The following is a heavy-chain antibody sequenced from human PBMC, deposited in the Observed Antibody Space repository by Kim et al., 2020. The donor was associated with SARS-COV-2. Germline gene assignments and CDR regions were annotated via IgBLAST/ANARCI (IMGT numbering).Heavy chain of an antibody. D-gene: IGHD3-22*01. J-gene: IGHJ4*02. CDR2: ISAYNGNT. CDR3: ARDASRGYYDSSGYYLSYFDY. V-gene: IGHV1-18*01. CDR1: GYTFTSYG. Sequence: ASVKVSCKASGYTFTSYGISWVRQAPGQGLEWMGWISAYNGNTNYAQKLQGRVTMTTDTSTSTAYMELRSLRSDDTAVYYCARDASRGYYDSSGYYLSYFDYWGQGTLVTVSS.